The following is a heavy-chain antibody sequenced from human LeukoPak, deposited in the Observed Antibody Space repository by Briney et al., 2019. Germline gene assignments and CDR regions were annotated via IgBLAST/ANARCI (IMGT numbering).Heavy chain of an antibody. CDR3: ARDRGYEFWSGYYLGY. CDR2: INSDGSST. D-gene: IGHD3-3*01. J-gene: IGHJ4*02. Sequence: GGSLRLSCAASGFAFSSYWMHWVRQAPGKGLVWVSRINSDGSSTSYADSVKGRFTISRDNAKNTLYLQMNSLRAEDTAVYYCARDRGYEFWSGYYLGYWGQGTLVTVSS. V-gene: IGHV3-74*01. CDR1: GFAFSSYW.